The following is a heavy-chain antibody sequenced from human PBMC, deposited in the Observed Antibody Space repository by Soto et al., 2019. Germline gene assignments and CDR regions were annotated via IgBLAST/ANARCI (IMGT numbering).Heavy chain of an antibody. CDR2: IIPIFGTA. V-gene: IGHV1-69*06. J-gene: IGHJ6*02. D-gene: IGHD3-10*01. CDR3: ERGHFPMYRVRGGDYYYGMDV. CDR1: GGTFSSYA. Sequence: HVQLVQSGAEVKKPGSSVKVSCRASGGTFSSYAISWVRQAPGQGLEWMGGIIPIFGTANYAQKFQGRVTITADKSTSTAYMEQSSLRSEDTAVYYFERGHFPMYRVRGGDYYYGMDVCGQGTTVTVSS.